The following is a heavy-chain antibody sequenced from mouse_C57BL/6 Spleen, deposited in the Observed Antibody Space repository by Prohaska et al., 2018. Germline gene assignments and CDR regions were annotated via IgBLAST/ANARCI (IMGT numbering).Heavy chain of an antibody. Sequence: QVQLQQPGAELVKPGASVKLSCKASGYTFTSYWMHWVKQRPGQGLEWIGMIHPNSGSNNYNEKFKSKATLTVDKSSSTAYMQLSSLTSEDSAVYYCARSTGSFFDYWGQGTTLTVSS. CDR3: ARSTGSFFDY. D-gene: IGHD4-1*02. J-gene: IGHJ2*01. CDR2: IHPNSGSN. CDR1: GYTFTSYW. V-gene: IGHV1-64*01.